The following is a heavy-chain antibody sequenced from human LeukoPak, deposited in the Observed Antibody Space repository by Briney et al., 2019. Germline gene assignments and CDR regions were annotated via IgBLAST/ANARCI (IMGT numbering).Heavy chain of an antibody. CDR2: INSDGSST. Sequence: PGWSLRLSCAASGFTFSSYWMHWVRQAPGKGLVWVSRINSDGSSTTYADSVKGRFTISRDNAKNTLYLQMNSLRAEDTAVYYCAKGSKEVLFTRDHYMHVWGKGTTVTMSS. D-gene: IGHD3-3*01. CDR1: GFTFSSYW. J-gene: IGHJ6*03. V-gene: IGHV3-74*01. CDR3: AKGSKEVLFTRDHYMHV.